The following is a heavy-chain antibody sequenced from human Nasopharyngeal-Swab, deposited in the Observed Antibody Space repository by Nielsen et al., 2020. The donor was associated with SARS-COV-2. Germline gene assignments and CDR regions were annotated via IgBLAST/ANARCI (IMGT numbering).Heavy chain of an antibody. CDR1: GVTFSSLW. CDR3: ARDYSFTRDY. J-gene: IGHJ4*02. Sequence: GESLKISCAASGVTFSSLWLSWVRQAPGKGLEWVAGTNPDGSQNYYVDSIRGRFTTSRDNAENSLYLQMNSLRAEDTAVYYCARDYSFTRDYWGQGTLVTVSS. V-gene: IGHV3-7*05. CDR2: TNPDGSQN. D-gene: IGHD2-21*01.